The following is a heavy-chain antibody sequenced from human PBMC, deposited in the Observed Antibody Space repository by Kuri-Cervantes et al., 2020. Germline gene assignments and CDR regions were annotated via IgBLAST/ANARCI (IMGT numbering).Heavy chain of an antibody. D-gene: IGHD2/OR15-2a*01. CDR2: ISTYNGNT. J-gene: IGHJ4*02. CDR3: ASGEYYFDY. CDR1: GYTFTNFS. V-gene: IGHV1-18*01. Sequence: ASVKVSYKSSGYTFTNFSNSWVRQAPGQGREWMGWISTYNGNTNYAKKLQGRVTMTTDTYTRTAYMELRGLRSDDTAVYYCASGEYYFDYWGQGTLVTVSS.